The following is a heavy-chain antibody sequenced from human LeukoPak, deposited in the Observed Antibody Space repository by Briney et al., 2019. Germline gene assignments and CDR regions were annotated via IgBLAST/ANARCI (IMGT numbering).Heavy chain of an antibody. D-gene: IGHD2-2*01. V-gene: IGHV4-59*01. Sequence: WETLSLTCTVSGGSISSYYWSWLRQPPGKGLEWIGYIYYSGSTNYNPSLKSRVTISVDTSKNQFSLKLSSVTAADTAVYYCAGAIQRYCSSTSCYYDAFDIWGQGTMVTVCS. CDR3: AGAIQRYCSSTSCYYDAFDI. CDR2: IYYSGST. CDR1: GGSISSYY. J-gene: IGHJ3*02.